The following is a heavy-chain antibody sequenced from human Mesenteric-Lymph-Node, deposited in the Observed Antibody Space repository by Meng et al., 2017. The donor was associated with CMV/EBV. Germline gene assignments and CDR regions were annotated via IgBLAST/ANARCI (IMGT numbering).Heavy chain of an antibody. CDR1: GYTFTGYY. V-gene: IGHV1-2*02. J-gene: IGHJ6*02. Sequence: ASVKVSCKASGYTFTGYYMHWVRQAPGQGLEWMGWINPNSGGTNYAQKFQGRVTMTRDTSISTAYMELSRLRSDDTAVYYCARPQGRANWTYKGYYYGMDVWGQGTTVTVSS. CDR3: ARPQGRANWTYKGYYYGMDV. D-gene: IGHD1-7*01. CDR2: INPNSGGT.